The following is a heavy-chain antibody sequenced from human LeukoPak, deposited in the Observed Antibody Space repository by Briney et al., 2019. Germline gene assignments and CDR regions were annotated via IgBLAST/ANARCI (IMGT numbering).Heavy chain of an antibody. CDR3: ARDRSIAAAGTGGY. D-gene: IGHD6-13*01. Sequence: PSETLSLTCTVSGGSISSSSYYWGWIRQPPGKGLEWIGSIYYSGSTYYNPSLKSRVTISVDTSKNQFSLKLSSVTAADTAVYYCARDRSIAAAGTGGYWGQGTLVTVSS. CDR1: GGSISSSSYY. CDR2: IYYSGST. J-gene: IGHJ4*02. V-gene: IGHV4-39*07.